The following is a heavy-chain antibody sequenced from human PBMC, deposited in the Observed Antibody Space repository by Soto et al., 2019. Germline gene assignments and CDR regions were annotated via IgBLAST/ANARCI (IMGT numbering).Heavy chain of an antibody. Sequence: PETLRLSRIVSDGSLSRITNHLGRIRLPPGKGLEWIGNIHYSGSTYYDSSLKSRVTISVDTSKNQFSLKLSSVTAADTAVYYCASQHYYDSSGYYVVYWGQGTLVTVS. V-gene: IGHV4-39*01. CDR2: IHYSGST. D-gene: IGHD3-22*01. CDR1: DGSLSRITNH. J-gene: IGHJ4*02. CDR3: ASQHYYDSSGYYVVY.